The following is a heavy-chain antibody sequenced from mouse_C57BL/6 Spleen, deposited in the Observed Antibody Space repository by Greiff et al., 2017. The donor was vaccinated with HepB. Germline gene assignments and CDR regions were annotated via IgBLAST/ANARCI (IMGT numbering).Heavy chain of an antibody. CDR1: GYSFTDYN. J-gene: IGHJ4*01. CDR3: ARGDSNPYAMDY. D-gene: IGHD2-5*01. V-gene: IGHV1-39*01. Sequence: EVKLQESGPELVKPGASVKISCKASGYSFTDYNMNWVKQSNGKSLEWIGVINPNYGTTSYNQKFKGKATLTVDKSSSTAYMQLNSLTSEDSAVYYCARGDSNPYAMDYWGQGTSVTVSS. CDR2: INPNYGTT.